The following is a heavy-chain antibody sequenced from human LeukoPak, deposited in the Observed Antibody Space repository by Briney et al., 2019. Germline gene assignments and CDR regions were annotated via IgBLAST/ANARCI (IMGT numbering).Heavy chain of an antibody. Sequence: AASVKVSCKASGGTFNSYAINWVRQAPGQGLEWVGRIIPILGIANYAQKFQGRVTITADKSTSTAYMELSSLRSEDTAVYYCARDRGDGYNTPLGFDYWGQGTLVTVSS. V-gene: IGHV1-69*04. CDR3: ARDRGDGYNTPLGFDY. CDR2: IIPILGIA. D-gene: IGHD5-24*01. J-gene: IGHJ4*02. CDR1: GGTFNSYA.